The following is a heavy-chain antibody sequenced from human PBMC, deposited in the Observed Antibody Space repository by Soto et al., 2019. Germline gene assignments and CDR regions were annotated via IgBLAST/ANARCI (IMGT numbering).Heavy chain of an antibody. CDR3: SRGILV. Sequence: QVQLQESGPGLVKPSQTLSLTCTVSGGSINSGGYCWSWIRQHPGKGLEWIGCISYGGSTSINASLKCRSTISVDTSKNRFSLQLSSVTAADTAVYYCSRGILVWGQGTLITVSS. CDR2: ISYGGST. J-gene: IGHJ4*02. D-gene: IGHD5-18*01. V-gene: IGHV4-31*03. CDR1: GGSINSGGYC.